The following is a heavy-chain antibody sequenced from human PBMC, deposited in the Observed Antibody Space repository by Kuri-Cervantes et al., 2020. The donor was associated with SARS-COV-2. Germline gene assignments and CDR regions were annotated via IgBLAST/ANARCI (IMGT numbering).Heavy chain of an antibody. CDR1: GYTFTGYY. J-gene: IGHJ4*02. CDR2: INPNSGGT. V-gene: IGHV1-2*02. Sequence: ASVKVSCKASGYTFTGYYMHWVRQAPGQGLEWMGWINPNSGGTNYAQKFQGRVTMTRDTSISTAYMELSRLTSEDTAIYYCYCAPKEGFDSWGRGTLVTVSS. D-gene: IGHD2-21*01. CDR3: YCAPKEGFDS.